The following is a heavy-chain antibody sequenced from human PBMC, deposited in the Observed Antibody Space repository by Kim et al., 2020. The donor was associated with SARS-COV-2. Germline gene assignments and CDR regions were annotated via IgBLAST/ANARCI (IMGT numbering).Heavy chain of an antibody. CDR3: ARDRGLPYHAVLLWFGPYGMDV. CDR2: IKQDGSEK. D-gene: IGHD3-10*01. V-gene: IGHV3-7*01. CDR1: GFTFSSYW. J-gene: IGHJ6*02. Sequence: GGSLRLSCAASGFTFSSYWMSWVRQAPGKGLEWVANIKQDGSEKYYVDSVKGRFTISRDNAKNSLYLQMNSLRAEDTAVYYCARDRGLPYHAVLLWFGPYGMDVWGQGTTVTVSS.